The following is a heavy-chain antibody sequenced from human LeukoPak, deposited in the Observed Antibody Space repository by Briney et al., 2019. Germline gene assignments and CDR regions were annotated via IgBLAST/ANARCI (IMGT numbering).Heavy chain of an antibody. D-gene: IGHD6-13*01. Sequence: GGSLRLSCAASGFTFSSYSMSWVRQAPGEGLEWVSGISGSGSITYYADSVKGRFTISRDNSKNTLYLQMNSLRAEDTAVYYCAKAGKTYSSSWYNYWGQGTLVTVSS. V-gene: IGHV3-23*01. CDR2: ISGSGSIT. J-gene: IGHJ4*02. CDR1: GFTFSSYS. CDR3: AKAGKTYSSSWYNY.